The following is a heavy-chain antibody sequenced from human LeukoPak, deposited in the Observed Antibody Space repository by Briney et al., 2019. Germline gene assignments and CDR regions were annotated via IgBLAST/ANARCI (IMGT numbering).Heavy chain of an antibody. CDR3: AREPSKPGGTSGFIDY. J-gene: IGHJ4*02. Sequence: SEPLSLTCSVLGGSFSSSYWSWFRQPPGKGLEWIGYIYYSGSTNYNPSLKRRVTISVHTSKNQFSLKLSSVTAADTAVYYCAREPSKPGGTSGFIDYWGQGTLVTVSS. CDR1: GGSFSSSY. V-gene: IGHV4-59*01. CDR2: IYYSGST. D-gene: IGHD1/OR15-1a*01.